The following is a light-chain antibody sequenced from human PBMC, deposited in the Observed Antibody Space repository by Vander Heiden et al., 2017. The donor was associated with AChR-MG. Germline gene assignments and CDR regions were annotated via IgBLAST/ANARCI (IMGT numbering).Light chain of an antibody. V-gene: IGLV1-40*01. CDR3: QSYDSSLSGFWV. CDR2: GNN. Sequence: QSVLTQPPSVSGAPGQRVTISCTGSSANIGAGYDVHWYQQLPESVPNRSIYGNNNRPSGGPDRFSGSKSVTSASLAITGLQAEDEADDFCQSYDSSLSGFWVFGGGTKLTVL. CDR1: SANIGAGYD. J-gene: IGLJ3*02.